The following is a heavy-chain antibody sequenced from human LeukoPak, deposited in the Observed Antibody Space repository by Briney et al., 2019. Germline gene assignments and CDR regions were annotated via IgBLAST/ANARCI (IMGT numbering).Heavy chain of an antibody. CDR1: GFTFSSNW. CDR3: GRGFSGGLDY. CDR2: INSDGSRT. J-gene: IGHJ4*02. D-gene: IGHD2-15*01. Sequence: GGSLRLSCAASGFTFSSNWMHWVRQAPGKGLVWVSRINSDGSRTSYADSMKGRFTISRDNAKNTLYLQMNSLRAGDTAVYYCGRGFSGGLDYWGQGNLVTVSS. V-gene: IGHV3-74*01.